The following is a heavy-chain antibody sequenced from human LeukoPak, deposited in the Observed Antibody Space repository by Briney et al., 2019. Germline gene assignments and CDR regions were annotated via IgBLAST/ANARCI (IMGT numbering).Heavy chain of an antibody. V-gene: IGHV4-4*02. Sequence: SETLSLTCAVSGDSISSSDWWTWVRQSPGKGLEWIGEISHTGDTNYNPSLNSRVTMSVDKPKNQFSLTLTSVTAADTAVYYCARVRDDGSGFGYFFDYWGQGTLVTVSS. CDR3: ARVRDDGSGFGYFFDY. CDR2: ISHTGDT. J-gene: IGHJ4*02. CDR1: GDSISSSDW. D-gene: IGHD3-22*01.